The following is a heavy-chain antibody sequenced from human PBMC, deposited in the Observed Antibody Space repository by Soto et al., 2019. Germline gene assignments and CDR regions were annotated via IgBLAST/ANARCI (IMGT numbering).Heavy chain of an antibody. D-gene: IGHD2-15*01. CDR3: ARGNYCSGGSCGYFYMDV. V-gene: IGHV4-59*12. J-gene: IGHJ6*03. Sequence: SETLSLTCTVSGGSISSYYWSWIRQPPGKGLEWIGYIYYSGSTNYNPSLKSRVTISVDTSKNQFSLKLSSVTAADTAGYYCARGNYCSGGSCGYFYMDVGGKGATVTVSS. CDR2: IYYSGST. CDR1: GGSISSYY.